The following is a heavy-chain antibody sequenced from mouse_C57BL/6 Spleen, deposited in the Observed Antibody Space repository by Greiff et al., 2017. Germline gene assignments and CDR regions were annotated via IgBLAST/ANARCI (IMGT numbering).Heavy chain of an antibody. D-gene: IGHD1-1*01. V-gene: IGHV1-64*01. J-gene: IGHJ4*01. CDR1: GYTFTSYW. CDR3: ARAHYYGSSYYAMDY. CDR2: IHPNSGST. Sequence: VQLQQPGAELVKPGASVKLSCKASGYTFTSYWMHWVKQRPGQGLEWIGMIHPNSGSTNYNEKFKSKATLTVDKSSSTAYMQLSSLTSEDSAVYYCARAHYYGSSYYAMDYWGKGTSVTVSS.